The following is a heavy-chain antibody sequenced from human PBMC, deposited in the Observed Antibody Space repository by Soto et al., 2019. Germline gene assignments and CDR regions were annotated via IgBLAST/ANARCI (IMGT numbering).Heavy chain of an antibody. J-gene: IGHJ5*02. Sequence: PSQTLSLTCAISGDSVSSYSAAWNWIRQSPSGGLEWLGRTYYRSRFFSDYAESVKSRIIINPDTSKNQFSLQLKSMTAADTAVYYCARDMHAGFTHYFDPWGQGTLVTVSS. CDR2: TYYRSRFFS. V-gene: IGHV6-1*01. CDR1: GDSVSSYSAA. D-gene: IGHD1-26*01. CDR3: ARDMHAGFTHYFDP.